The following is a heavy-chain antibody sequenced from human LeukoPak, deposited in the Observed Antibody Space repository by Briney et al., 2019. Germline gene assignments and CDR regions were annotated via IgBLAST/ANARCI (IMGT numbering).Heavy chain of an antibody. J-gene: IGHJ4*02. CDR2: IKQDGSEK. CDR1: GFTFSSYW. CDR3: ARGDQGNYYDSSGYHI. Sequence: PGGSLRLSCAASGFTFSSYWMSWVRQAPGKGLEWVANIKQDGSEKYYVDSVKGRLTISRDNAKNSLYLQMNSLRAEDTAVYYCARGDQGNYYDSSGYHIWGQGTLVTVSS. V-gene: IGHV3-7*04. D-gene: IGHD3-22*01.